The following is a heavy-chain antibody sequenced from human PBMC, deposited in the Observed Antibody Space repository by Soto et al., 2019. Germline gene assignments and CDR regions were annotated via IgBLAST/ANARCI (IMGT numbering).Heavy chain of an antibody. D-gene: IGHD6-13*01. CDR2: IAVGSGYT. CDR3: AAVSTAWQQMLPSDY. CDR1: GLTFTSSA. V-gene: IGHV1-58*01. Sequence: SVKVSCKASGLTFTSSAFQWVRQARGQRLEWIGWIAVGSGYTNYAQRFQDRVTLTRDMSTATTYMELSRLTSEDTAIYYCAAVSTAWQQMLPSDYWGQGALVTVSS. J-gene: IGHJ4*02.